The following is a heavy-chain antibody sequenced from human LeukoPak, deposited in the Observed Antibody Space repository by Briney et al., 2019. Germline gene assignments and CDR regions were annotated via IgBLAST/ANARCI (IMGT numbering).Heavy chain of an antibody. CDR2: IRYDGSNK. Sequence: GGSLRLSCAASGFTFSSYGMHWVRQAPGKGLEWVAFIRYDGSNKFYADSVKRRFTISRDNSKNTLYLQMNSLRAEDTAVYYCAKRQARGNWFDPWGQGTLVTVSS. J-gene: IGHJ5*02. V-gene: IGHV3-30*02. CDR1: GFTFSSYG. CDR3: AKRQARGNWFDP.